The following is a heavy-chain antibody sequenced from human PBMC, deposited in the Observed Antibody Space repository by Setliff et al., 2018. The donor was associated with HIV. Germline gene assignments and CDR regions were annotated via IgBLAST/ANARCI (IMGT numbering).Heavy chain of an antibody. CDR2: ISGYNANT. CDR3: ARAQRGDFWSGKDYFDY. J-gene: IGHJ4*02. D-gene: IGHD3-3*01. V-gene: IGHV1-18*01. CDR1: GYSFSTYG. Sequence: GASVMVSCKASGYSFSTYGISWMRQAPGQGLEWLGWISGYNANTNYAQNLQGKVIMTTDTSTSTAYMEVRSLTSDDTAVYFCARAQRGDFWSGKDYFDYWGQGTQVTVSS.